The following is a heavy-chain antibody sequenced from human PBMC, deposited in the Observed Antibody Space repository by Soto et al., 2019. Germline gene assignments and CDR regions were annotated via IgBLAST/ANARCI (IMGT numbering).Heavy chain of an antibody. Sequence: ASVKVSCKASGYTFTSYGISWVRQAPGQGLEWKGWINPYNGNTNYAQKNQGRVTMTRDTSISIAYMELSRLRSDDTAVYYCARGSLLGYYDSKARFDIWGQGTMVTVSS. CDR1: GYTFTSYG. V-gene: IGHV1-18*01. CDR2: INPYNGNT. D-gene: IGHD3-22*01. J-gene: IGHJ3*02. CDR3: ARGSLLGYYDSKARFDI.